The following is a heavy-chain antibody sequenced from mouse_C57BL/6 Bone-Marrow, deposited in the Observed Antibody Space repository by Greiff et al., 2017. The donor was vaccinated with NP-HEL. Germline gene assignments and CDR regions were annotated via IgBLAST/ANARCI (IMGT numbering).Heavy chain of an antibody. V-gene: IGHV7-3*01. CDR2: IRNKANGYTT. D-gene: IGHD2-4*01. CDR1: GFTFSDYY. J-gene: IGHJ4*01. CDR3: ARSIYSDYDDDPFYAMDY. Sequence: EVHLVESGGGLVQPGGSLSLSCAASGFTFSDYYMSWVRQPPGKALEWLVFIRNKANGYTTEYSASVKGRFTISRDNSQSILYLQMKAPRAADSATYYCARSIYSDYDDDPFYAMDYGGQGTSVTVSA.